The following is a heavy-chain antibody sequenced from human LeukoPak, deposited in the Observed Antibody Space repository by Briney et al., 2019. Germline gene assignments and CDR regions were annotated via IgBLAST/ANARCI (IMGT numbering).Heavy chain of an antibody. D-gene: IGHD4-17*01. CDR2: ISYDGSNK. V-gene: IGHV3-30*04. Sequence: GGSLRLSCAASGFTFSSYAMHWVRQAPGKGLEWVAVISYDGSNKYYADSVKGRFTISRDNSKNTLYLQMNSLRAEDTAVYYCASPTTELDNDAFEIWGQGTMVTVSS. CDR3: ASPTTELDNDAFEI. CDR1: GFTFSSYA. J-gene: IGHJ3*02.